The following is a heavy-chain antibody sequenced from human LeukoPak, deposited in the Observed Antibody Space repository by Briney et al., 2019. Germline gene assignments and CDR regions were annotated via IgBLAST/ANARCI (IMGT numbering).Heavy chain of an antibody. J-gene: IGHJ3*02. Sequence: ASVKVSCKASGYSFINFGLSWVRQAPGQGLEWMGWMNPNSGNTGYAQKFQGRVTITRNTSISTAYMELSSLRSEDTAVYYCARVPSSFGDAFDIWGQGTMVTVSS. V-gene: IGHV1-8*03. CDR1: GYSFINFG. CDR2: MNPNSGNT. CDR3: ARVPSSFGDAFDI. D-gene: IGHD6-6*01.